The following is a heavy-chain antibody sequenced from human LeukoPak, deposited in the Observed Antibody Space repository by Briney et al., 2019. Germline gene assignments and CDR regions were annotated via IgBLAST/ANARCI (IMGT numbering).Heavy chain of an antibody. J-gene: IGHJ3*02. CDR2: IYYSGST. CDR3: ARRSSDRANAFDI. CDR1: GGSISSYY. D-gene: IGHD1-26*01. V-gene: IGHV4-59*08. Sequence: SETLSLTCTVSGGSISSYYWSWIRQPPGKGLEWIGYIYYSGSTNYNPSLKGRVTISVDTSKNQFSLKLSSVTAADTAVYYCARRSSDRANAFDIWGQGTMVTVSS.